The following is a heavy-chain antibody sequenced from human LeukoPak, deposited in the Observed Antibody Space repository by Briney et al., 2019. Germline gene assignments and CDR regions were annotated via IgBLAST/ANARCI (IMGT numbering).Heavy chain of an antibody. CDR1: GYTFTGYY. V-gene: IGHV1-2*02. D-gene: IGHD2-15*01. Sequence: ASVKVSCKASGYTFTGYYMHWVRQAPGQGLEWMGWINPNSGGTNYAQKFQGRVTMTRDTSISTAYMELSRLSSDDTAVYYCARRYCSGGSCYSGSDYWGQGTLVTVSS. CDR3: ARRYCSGGSCYSGSDY. CDR2: INPNSGGT. J-gene: IGHJ4*02.